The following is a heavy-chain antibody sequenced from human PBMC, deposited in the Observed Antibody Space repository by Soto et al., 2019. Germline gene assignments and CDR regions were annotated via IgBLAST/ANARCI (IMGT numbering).Heavy chain of an antibody. J-gene: IGHJ4*02. CDR1: GGSISSSNW. D-gene: IGHD3-10*01. Sequence: QVQLQESGPGLVKPSGTLSLTCAVSGGSISSSNWWSWVRQPPGKGLEWIGEIYHSGSTNYNPSLKSRVTISVDKSKNQFSLKLSSVTAADTAVYYCARGVLLWFGELLGRRYFDYWGQGTLVTVSS. V-gene: IGHV4-4*02. CDR2: IYHSGST. CDR3: ARGVLLWFGELLGRRYFDY.